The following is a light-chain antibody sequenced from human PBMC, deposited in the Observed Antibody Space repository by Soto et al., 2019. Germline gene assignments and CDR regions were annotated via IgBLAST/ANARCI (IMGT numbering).Light chain of an antibody. Sequence: EFVLTQSPGTLSLSPGERATLSCRASQSVSSYLAWYQQKPGQAPRLLIYADSNRATGIPARFSGSGSGTDFTLTISSLEPEDFSVYYCQQRYNWPITFGQGTRLEIK. CDR1: QSVSSY. J-gene: IGKJ5*01. CDR2: ADS. CDR3: QQRYNWPIT. V-gene: IGKV3-11*01.